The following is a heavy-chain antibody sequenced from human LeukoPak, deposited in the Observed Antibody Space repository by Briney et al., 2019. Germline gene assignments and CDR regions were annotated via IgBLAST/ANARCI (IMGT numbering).Heavy chain of an antibody. CDR1: GFTFSSYW. V-gene: IGHV3-74*01. Sequence: GGSLRLSCAASGFTFSSYWMHWVRQAPGKGLVWVSRINNVGSGTSYADSVKGRFTISRDNADNTLSLQMNSLRAEDTAVYYCARGRPHGNDYWGQGTLVTVSS. J-gene: IGHJ4*02. D-gene: IGHD4-23*01. CDR3: ARGRPHGNDY. CDR2: INNVGSGT.